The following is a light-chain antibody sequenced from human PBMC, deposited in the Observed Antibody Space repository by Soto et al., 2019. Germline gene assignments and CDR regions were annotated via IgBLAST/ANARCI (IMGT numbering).Light chain of an antibody. CDR2: DAS. CDR3: QQYNNWPPLT. V-gene: IGKV3-15*01. CDR1: QRVSRN. J-gene: IGKJ1*01. Sequence: EIVMTQSPATLSVSPGERATLSCRASQRVSRNLAWYQQKPGQAPRLLIYDASTRATGIPDRFSGSGSETEFTLTISSLQSEDYAIYYCQQYNNWPPLTFGPGTKVEIK.